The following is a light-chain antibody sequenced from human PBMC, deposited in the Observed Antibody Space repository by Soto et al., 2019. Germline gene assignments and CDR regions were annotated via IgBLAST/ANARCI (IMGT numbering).Light chain of an antibody. CDR3: QQYRNWPTLT. J-gene: IGKJ4*01. CDR2: GAS. V-gene: IGKV3-15*01. CDR1: QSVGSA. Sequence: EIVMTQSPATLSVSPGETATLSCRASQSVGSALAWYQHRPGQAPRLLIVGASIRATGVPGRFSGGGSGTDFTLTISSLQSEDFAVYYCQQYRNWPTLTFGGGTTVEIK.